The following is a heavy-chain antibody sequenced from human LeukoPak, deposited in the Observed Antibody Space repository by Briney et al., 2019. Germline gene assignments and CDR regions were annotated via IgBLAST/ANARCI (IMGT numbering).Heavy chain of an antibody. Sequence: GGSLRLSCAASGFTFNDYWMHWVRQAPGQGLVWVSRINTDGSRIYYADSVKGRFTISRDNAKNTVYLEMNSLRAEDAAVYYCVRGGLMLYTNWLDPRGQGTLVTVSS. CDR3: VRGGLMLYTNWLDP. CDR2: INTDGSRI. CDR1: GFTFNDYW. V-gene: IGHV3-74*01. D-gene: IGHD2-8*01. J-gene: IGHJ5*02.